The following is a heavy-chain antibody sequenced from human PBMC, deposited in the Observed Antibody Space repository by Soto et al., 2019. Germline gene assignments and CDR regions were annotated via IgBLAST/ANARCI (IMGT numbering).Heavy chain of an antibody. CDR2: ISAYNGNT. V-gene: IGHV1-18*01. CDR1: GYTFSSHG. Sequence: GASVKVSCKASGYTFSSHGISWVRQAPGQGLEWMGWISAYNGNTNYAQKLQGRVTMTTDTSTSTAYMELRSLRSEDTAVYYCATVWIVGATGAFDIWGQGTMVTVSS. J-gene: IGHJ3*02. D-gene: IGHD1-26*01. CDR3: ATVWIVGATGAFDI.